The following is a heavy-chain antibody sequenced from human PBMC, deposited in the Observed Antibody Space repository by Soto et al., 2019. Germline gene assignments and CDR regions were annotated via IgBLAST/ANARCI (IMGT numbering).Heavy chain of an antibody. V-gene: IGHV4-59*01. J-gene: IGHJ4*02. Sequence: QVQLQESGPGLVKPSETLSLTCTVSGGSISSYYWSWIRQPPGKGLEWIGYIYYSGSTNYNPSLKSRVTVSVDTSKHQFSLKLSSVTAADTAVYYCAGWYSSSWYFGYWGQGTLVTVSS. CDR2: IYYSGST. D-gene: IGHD6-13*01. CDR1: GGSISSYY. CDR3: AGWYSSSWYFGY.